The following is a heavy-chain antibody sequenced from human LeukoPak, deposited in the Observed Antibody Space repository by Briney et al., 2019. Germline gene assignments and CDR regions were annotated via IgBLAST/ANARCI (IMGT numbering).Heavy chain of an antibody. CDR3: ARQTYFWPRYYMAV. CDR1: GGSISSSSYY. J-gene: IGHJ6*03. D-gene: IGHD3-3*01. CDR2: IYYSGST. Sequence: PSETLSLTCTVSGGSISSSSYYWGWIRQPPGKGLEWIGSIYYSGSTYYNPSLKSRVTISVDTSKNQFSLKLSSVTAADTAVYYFARQTYFWPRYYMAVWAKGPRSPSP. V-gene: IGHV4-39*01.